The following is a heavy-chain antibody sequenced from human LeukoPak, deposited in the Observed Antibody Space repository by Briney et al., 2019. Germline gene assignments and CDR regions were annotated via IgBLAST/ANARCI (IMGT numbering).Heavy chain of an antibody. D-gene: IGHD6-13*01. J-gene: IGHJ4*02. Sequence: PSQTLSLTCTVSGGSISSSNWWSWVRQPPGKGLEWIGEIYHSGSTNYNPSLKSRVTISVDKSKNQFSLKLSSVTAADTAVYYCARVGSIAAAGSPFDNWGQGTLVTVSS. CDR2: IYHSGST. V-gene: IGHV4-4*02. CDR1: GGSISSSNW. CDR3: ARVGSIAAAGSPFDN.